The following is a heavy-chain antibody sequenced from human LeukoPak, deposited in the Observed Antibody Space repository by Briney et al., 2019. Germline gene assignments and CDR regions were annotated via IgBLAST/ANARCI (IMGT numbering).Heavy chain of an antibody. V-gene: IGHV4-34*01. CDR2: INHSGST. Sequence: LRLSCAASGFTFSSYEMNWVRQAPGKGLEWIGEINHSGSTNYNPSLKSRVTISVDTSKNQFSLKLRSVTAADTAVYYCARQTAAAGYFDYWGQGTLVTVSS. J-gene: IGHJ4*02. CDR1: GFTFSSYE. CDR3: ARQTAAAGYFDY. D-gene: IGHD6-25*01.